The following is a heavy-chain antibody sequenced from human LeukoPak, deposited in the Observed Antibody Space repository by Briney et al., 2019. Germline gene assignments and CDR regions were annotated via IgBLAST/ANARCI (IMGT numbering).Heavy chain of an antibody. Sequence: PSETLSLTCTVSGASISSYYWSWIRQTPGQGQEWIGYISYTGSTDYNPSFKSRVTVSADSSKNDFSLKLTSVTAADTAVYYCAKYGVGSTYFDYWGQGILVTVSS. V-gene: IGHV4-59*01. CDR2: ISYTGST. D-gene: IGHD2-8*01. J-gene: IGHJ4*02. CDR3: AKYGVGSTYFDY. CDR1: GASISSYY.